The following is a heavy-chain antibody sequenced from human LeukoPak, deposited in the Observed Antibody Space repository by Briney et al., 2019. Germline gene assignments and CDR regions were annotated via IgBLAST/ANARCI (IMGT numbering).Heavy chain of an antibody. J-gene: IGHJ4*02. CDR2: IYHSGST. Sequence: SETLSLTCTVSGGSISSSSYYWGWIRQPPGKGLEWIGSIYHSGSTNYNPSLKSRVTISVDTSKNQFSLKLSSVTAADTAVYYCARGSVLRYHYWGQGTLVTVSS. D-gene: IGHD3-9*01. CDR3: ARGSVLRYHY. V-gene: IGHV4-39*07. CDR1: GGSISSSSYY.